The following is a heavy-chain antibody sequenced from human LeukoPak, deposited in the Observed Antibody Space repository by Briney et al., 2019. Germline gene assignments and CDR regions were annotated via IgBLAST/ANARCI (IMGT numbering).Heavy chain of an antibody. J-gene: IGHJ4*02. CDR1: GFTFSSYG. CDR2: IWYDGSNK. Sequence: GGSLRLSCAASGFTFSSYGMHWVRQAPGKGLEWVAVIWYDGSNKYYADSVKGRITISRENSKNTLYLQMNSLRAEDTAVYYCARDRGIQLWSPYFDYWGQGTLVTVSS. D-gene: IGHD5-18*01. CDR3: ARDRGIQLWSPYFDY. V-gene: IGHV3-33*01.